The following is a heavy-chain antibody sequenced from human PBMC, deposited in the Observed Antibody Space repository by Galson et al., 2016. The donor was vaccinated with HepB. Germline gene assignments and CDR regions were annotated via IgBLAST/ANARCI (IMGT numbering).Heavy chain of an antibody. Sequence: SETLSLTCTVSGGSISSYYWSWIRQPPGKGLEWIGNIYYSGSTNYNPSLKSRVTISVDTSKNQFSLKLSSVTAADTAVYYCARDGSGYRGAYYYGMDVWGQGTTVTVSS. D-gene: IGHD3-22*01. CDR3: ARDGSGYRGAYYYGMDV. V-gene: IGHV4-59*01. CDR1: GGSISSYY. J-gene: IGHJ6*02. CDR2: IYYSGST.